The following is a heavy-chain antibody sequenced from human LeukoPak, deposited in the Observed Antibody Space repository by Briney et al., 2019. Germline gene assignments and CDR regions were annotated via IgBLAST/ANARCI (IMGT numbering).Heavy chain of an antibody. D-gene: IGHD2-15*01. CDR3: ARMVIRAYCSGGGCYEHAFDI. CDR2: IYYSGGT. CDR1: GGSISTYY. Sequence: SETLSLTCTVSGGSISTYYWSWIRQPPGKGLEWIGYIYYSGGTNYNPSLKSRVTISVDTSKIQFSLKLNSVTAADTAVYYCARMVIRAYCSGGGCYEHAFDIWGQGTVVTVPS. V-gene: IGHV4-59*08. J-gene: IGHJ3*02.